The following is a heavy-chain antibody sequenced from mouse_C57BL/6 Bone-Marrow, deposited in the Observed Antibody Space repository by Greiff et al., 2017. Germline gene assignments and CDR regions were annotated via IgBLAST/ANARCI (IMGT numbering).Heavy chain of an antibody. CDR3: ARRESSWFAY. CDR2: IYPSDSET. J-gene: IGHJ3*01. CDR1: GYTFTSYW. V-gene: IGHV1-61*01. Sequence: VQLQESGAELVRPGSSVKLSCKASGYTFTSYWMDWVKQRPGQGLEWIGNIYPSDSETHYNQKFKDKATLTVDKSSSTAYMQLSSLTSEDSAVYYCARRESSWFAYWGQGTLVTVSA.